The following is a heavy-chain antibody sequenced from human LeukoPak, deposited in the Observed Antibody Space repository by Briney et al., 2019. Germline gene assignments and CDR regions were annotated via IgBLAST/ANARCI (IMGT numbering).Heavy chain of an antibody. CDR2: ISSSSSTI. Sequence: GGSLRLSCAASGFTFSSYSMNWVRQAPGKGLEWVSYISSSSSTIYYADSVKGRFTISRGNAKNSLYLQMNSLRAEDTAAYYCARMSGSRLPGYWGQGTLVTVSS. J-gene: IGHJ4*02. V-gene: IGHV3-48*01. D-gene: IGHD3-3*01. CDR1: GFTFSSYS. CDR3: ARMSGSRLPGY.